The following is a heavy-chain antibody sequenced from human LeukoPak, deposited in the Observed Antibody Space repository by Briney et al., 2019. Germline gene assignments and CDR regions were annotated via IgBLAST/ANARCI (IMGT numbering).Heavy chain of an antibody. CDR2: IRYDGSNK. CDR1: GFTFSSYG. J-gene: IGHJ4*02. V-gene: IGHV3-30*02. D-gene: IGHD3-22*01. Sequence: GGSLRLSCAASGFTFSSYGMHWVRQAPGKGLEWVAFIRYDGSNKYYADSVKGRFTISRDNSKNTLYLQMNSLRAEDTAVYYCAKPPGYYDSSGPFDYWGQGTLVTVSS. CDR3: AKPPGYYDSSGPFDY.